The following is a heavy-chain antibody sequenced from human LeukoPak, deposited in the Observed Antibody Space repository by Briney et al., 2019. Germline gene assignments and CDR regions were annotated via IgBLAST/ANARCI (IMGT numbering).Heavy chain of an antibody. CDR3: ARVSSSWYQDWYFDR. Sequence: SETLSLTCTVSGGSISSYYWSWIRQPPGKGLKWIGNIYYSGYTTYSPSLRSRVTISVDTSKNQFSLKLSSVTAADTAVYYCARVSSSWYQDWYFDRWGRGTLVTVSS. CDR2: IYYSGYT. V-gene: IGHV4-59*08. D-gene: IGHD6-13*01. CDR1: GGSISSYY. J-gene: IGHJ2*01.